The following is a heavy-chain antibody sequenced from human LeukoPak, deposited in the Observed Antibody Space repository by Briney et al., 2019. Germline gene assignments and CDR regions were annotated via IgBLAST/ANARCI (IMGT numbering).Heavy chain of an antibody. D-gene: IGHD6-13*01. Sequence: KPSETLSLTCAVYGGYFSAYYWSWIRQPPGKGLEWIGEINHSGSTNYNPSLKSRVTISVDTSKNQFSLKLSSVTAADTAVYYCASSSSSWYRNWFDPWGQGTLVTVSS. V-gene: IGHV4-34*01. CDR2: INHSGST. CDR1: GGYFSAYY. J-gene: IGHJ5*02. CDR3: ASSSSSWYRNWFDP.